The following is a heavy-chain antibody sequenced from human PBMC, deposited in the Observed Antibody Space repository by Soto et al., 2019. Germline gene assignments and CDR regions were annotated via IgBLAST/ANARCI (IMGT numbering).Heavy chain of an antibody. CDR1: GFTFSDYY. J-gene: IGHJ4*02. V-gene: IGHV3-11*06. Sequence: QVQLVESGGGLVKPGGSLRLSCAASGFTFSDYYMSWIRQAPGKGLEWVSYISSSSSYTNYADSVKGRFTISRDNAKNSLYLPMNSLRAEDTAVYYCARRVDSSGYYYYFDYWGQGTLVTVSS. CDR3: ARRVDSSGYYYYFDY. D-gene: IGHD3-22*01. CDR2: ISSSSSYT.